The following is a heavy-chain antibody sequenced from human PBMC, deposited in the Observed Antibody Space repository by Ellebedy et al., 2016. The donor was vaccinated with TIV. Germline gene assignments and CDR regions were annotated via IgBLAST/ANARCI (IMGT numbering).Heavy chain of an antibody. CDR2: ISGSGGST. J-gene: IGHJ4*02. Sequence: GGSLRLXXAASGFTFSSYAMSWVRQAPGKGLEWVSAISGSGGSTYYADSVKGRFTISRDNSKNTLYLQMNSLRAEDTAVYYCARDQQWLGIPLDYWGQGTLVTVSS. D-gene: IGHD6-19*01. V-gene: IGHV3-23*01. CDR3: ARDQQWLGIPLDY. CDR1: GFTFSSYA.